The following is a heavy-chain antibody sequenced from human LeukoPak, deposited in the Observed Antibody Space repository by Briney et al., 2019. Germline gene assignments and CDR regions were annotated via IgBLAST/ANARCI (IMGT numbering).Heavy chain of an antibody. J-gene: IGHJ4*02. CDR1: GFTFSSYA. D-gene: IGHD5-18*01. CDR3: AKGSGQIQLWSNFDS. CDR2: VSGGGGCT. Sequence: GGSLRLSCAASGFTFSSYAMSWVRQAPGKGLEWVSGVSGGGGCTYYADSAKGRFTISRDNSKNTLYLQMNSLRAEDTAVYYCAKGSGQIQLWSNFDSWGQGTLVTVSS. V-gene: IGHV3-23*01.